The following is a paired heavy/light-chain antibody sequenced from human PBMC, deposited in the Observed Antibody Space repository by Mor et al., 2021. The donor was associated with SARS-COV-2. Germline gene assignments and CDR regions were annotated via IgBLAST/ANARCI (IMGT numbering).Light chain of an antibody. Sequence: EIVLTQSPGTLSLSSGERATLSCRASQSVSSNYLAWYQQKPGQAPRLLIYGVSSRATGIPDRFSGSGSGTDFTLTISRLEPEDVAVYYCQQSGSSPWTFGQGTKVEIK. CDR3: QQSGSSPWT. J-gene: IGKJ1*01. V-gene: IGKV3-20*01. CDR2: GVS. CDR1: QSVSSNY.
Heavy chain of an antibody. V-gene: IGHV4-39*07. CDR2: THYSGST. D-gene: IGHD6-13*01. Sequence: QLQLQESGPRLVKPSETLSLMCTVSGGSISSSSYYWGWIRQPPGKGLEWIGSTHYSGSTYYNPSLKSRVTISVDASKNQFSLKLTSVTAADTAVYYCARGVAAIEWGQGTLVTVSS. CDR3: ARGVAAIE. CDR1: GGSISSSSYY. J-gene: IGHJ4*02.